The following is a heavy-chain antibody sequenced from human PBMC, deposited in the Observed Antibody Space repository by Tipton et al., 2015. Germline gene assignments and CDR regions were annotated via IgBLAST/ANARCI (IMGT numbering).Heavy chain of an antibody. CDR3: AKTTRWAYFAFDY. D-gene: IGHD4-17*01. Sequence: SLRLSCAASGLTFSTYGMHWVRQAPGKGLEWVAVICFDGSNQYYADSVKGRFRYDGSKKYYADSVKGRFTISRDNSKNTLYLQMNSLRAEDTSVYYCAKTTRWAYFAFDYWGHGTLVTVSS. CDR1: GLTFSTYG. V-gene: IGHV3-33*06. J-gene: IGHJ4*01. CDR2: ICFDGSNQ.